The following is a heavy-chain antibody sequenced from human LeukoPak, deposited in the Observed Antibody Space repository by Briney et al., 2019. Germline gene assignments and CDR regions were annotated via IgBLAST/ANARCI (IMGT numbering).Heavy chain of an antibody. CDR2: ISTYTGNI. J-gene: IGHJ4*02. CDR3: ARNALGYCSGGSCTEFDY. D-gene: IGHD2-15*01. Sequence: EASVKVSCKTFGYSHTTYDIAWVRQVSGQGLEWMGWISTYTGNIKYGRKLQGRATMTTDTSTNTAYMELRSLRSDDTAVYYCARNALGYCSGGSCTEFDYWGQGTLVTVSS. V-gene: IGHV1-18*01. CDR1: GYSHTTYD.